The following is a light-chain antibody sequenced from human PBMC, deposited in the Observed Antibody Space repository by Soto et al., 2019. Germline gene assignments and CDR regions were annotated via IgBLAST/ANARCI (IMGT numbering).Light chain of an antibody. CDR3: LQVHSSFRT. Sequence: IQMTQSPSSLSASVGDRVTITCRASPGIRNDLVWYQQKPGKAPKLLIYAASNLQSGVPSRFSGSGSGTDFTLSISSLQPEDFATYFCLQVHSSFRTFGPGTKVDIK. CDR2: AAS. CDR1: PGIRND. J-gene: IGKJ1*01. V-gene: IGKV1-6*01.